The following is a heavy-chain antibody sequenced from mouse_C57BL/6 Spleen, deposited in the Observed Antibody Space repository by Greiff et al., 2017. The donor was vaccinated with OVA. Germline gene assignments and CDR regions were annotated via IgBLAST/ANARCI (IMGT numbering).Heavy chain of an antibody. CDR2: IYPGSGNT. D-gene: IGHD2-2*01. CDR1: GYSFTSYY. CDR3: ARERVTGAMDY. Sequence: QVQLKQSGPELVKPGASVKISCKASGYSFTSYYIHWVKQRPGQGLEWIGWIYPGSGNTKYNEKFKGKATLTADTSSSTAYMQLSSLTSEDSAVYYCARERVTGAMDYWGQGTSVTVSS. V-gene: IGHV1-66*01. J-gene: IGHJ4*01.